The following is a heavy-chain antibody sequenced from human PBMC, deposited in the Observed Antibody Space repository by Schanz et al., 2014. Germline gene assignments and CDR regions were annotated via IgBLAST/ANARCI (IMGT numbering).Heavy chain of an antibody. CDR1: GFTFSSYS. J-gene: IGHJ4*02. V-gene: IGHV3-48*01. CDR2: VSLSTPDI. CDR3: VRDSFFAFDY. D-gene: IGHD3-3*01. Sequence: EVQLVESGGGLVQPGGSLRLSCTASGFTFSSYSMNWVRQAPGKGLEWVSYVSLSTPDIYYADSVKGRFTMSRDNAKNSVFLQMNSPRAEDTAVYYCVRDSFFAFDYWGQGTLVTVSS.